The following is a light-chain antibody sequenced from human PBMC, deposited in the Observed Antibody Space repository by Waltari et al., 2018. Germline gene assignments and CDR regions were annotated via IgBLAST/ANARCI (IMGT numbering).Light chain of an antibody. CDR1: QSLFYSSNNKNF. CDR3: QQYYSTPLT. CDR2: WAS. J-gene: IGKJ4*01. V-gene: IGKV4-1*01. Sequence: DIEMTQSPDSLAVSLGETATINCKSSQSLFYSSNNKNFLAWYQQRPRQPPKLLIYWASTRESGVPDRFSGSGSWADFTLTISSLQAEDVAVYYCQQYYSTPLTFGGGTKVEIK.